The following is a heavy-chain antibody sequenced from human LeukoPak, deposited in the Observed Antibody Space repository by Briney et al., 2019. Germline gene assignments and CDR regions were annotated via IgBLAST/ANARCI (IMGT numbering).Heavy chain of an antibody. CDR2: INPGNGKT. CDR1: GYTFTSYS. J-gene: IGHJ4*02. Sequence: ASVKVSCKASGYTFTSYSSHWVRQAPGQRLEWMGWINPGNGKTKYPQTFQGRVTISRDTSASTAYMELRSLRSEDTAVYYCTLFDYDSWSAYLHWGQGALVTVSS. CDR3: TLFDYDSWSAYLH. D-gene: IGHD3-3*01. V-gene: IGHV1-3*01.